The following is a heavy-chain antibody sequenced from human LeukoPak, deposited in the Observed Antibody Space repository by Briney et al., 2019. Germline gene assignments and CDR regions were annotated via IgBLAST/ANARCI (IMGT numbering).Heavy chain of an antibody. D-gene: IGHD6-13*01. CDR3: ARAKMPGIQTAGRVNYFEF. CDR2: IDTAGNT. V-gene: IGHV3-13*01. CDR1: VFTFSNYD. J-gene: IGHJ4*02. Sequence: PGGSLRLSCAASVFTFSNYDMHWVRHATGKGLEWVSTIDTAGNTWYPGSVKGRFTISRENAKNSLTLQMNSLRVGDTAVYYCARAKMPGIQTAGRVNYFEFWGQGTLVTVSS.